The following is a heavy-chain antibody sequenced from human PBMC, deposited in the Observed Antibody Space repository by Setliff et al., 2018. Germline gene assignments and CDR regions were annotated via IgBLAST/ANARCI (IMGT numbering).Heavy chain of an antibody. CDR2: IYYSGST. J-gene: IGHJ4*02. V-gene: IGHV4-59*01. CDR1: GGSISSYY. CDR3: ASQGSRGYFDY. Sequence: PSETLSLTCTVSGGSISSYYWSWIRQPPGKGLEWIGYIYYSGSTNYNPSLKSRVTISVDTSKNQFSLKLGSVTAADTAVYYCASQGSRGYFDYWGQGALVTVSS. D-gene: IGHD3-10*01.